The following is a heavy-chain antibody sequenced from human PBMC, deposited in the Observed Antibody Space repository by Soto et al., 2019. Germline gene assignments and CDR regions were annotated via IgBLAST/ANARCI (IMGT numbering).Heavy chain of an antibody. V-gene: IGHV5-51*01. CDR3: ARLGSYSSSSDYYYYYGMDV. J-gene: IGHJ6*02. CDR1: GYNFTSYW. D-gene: IGHD6-6*01. CDR2: IYPGDSDT. Sequence: GESLKISCEGSGYNFTSYWIGWVRQLPGKGLELMGIIYPGDSDTRYSPSFQGQVTISADKSISTAYLQWSSLKASDTAMYYCARLGSYSSSSDYYYYYGMDVWGQGTTVTVSS.